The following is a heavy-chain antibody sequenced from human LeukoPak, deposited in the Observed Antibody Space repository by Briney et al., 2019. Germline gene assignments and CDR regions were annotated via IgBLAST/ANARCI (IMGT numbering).Heavy chain of an antibody. CDR3: ARLSLLWFGELFLFDY. D-gene: IGHD3-10*01. J-gene: IGHJ4*02. CDR1: GGSISSSNW. V-gene: IGHV4-4*02. Sequence: SETLSLTCAVSGGSISSSNWWSWVRQPPGKGLEWIGEIYHSGSTNYNPSLKSRVTISVDKSKNQFSLKLGSVTAADTAVYYCARLSLLWFGELFLFDYWGQGTLVTVSS. CDR2: IYHSGST.